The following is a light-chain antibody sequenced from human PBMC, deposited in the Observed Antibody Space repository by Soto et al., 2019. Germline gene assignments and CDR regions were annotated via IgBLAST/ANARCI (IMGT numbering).Light chain of an antibody. Sequence: QSALTQPASVSGSPGQSITISCTGTSSDVCGYNYVSWYQQHPGKDPKLMIYDVSNRPSGVSNRFSGSKSGNTASLTISGLQDEDEADYYCSSFTSSSTLYVFGTGTKVTVL. CDR2: DVS. CDR1: SSDVCGYNY. J-gene: IGLJ1*01. V-gene: IGLV2-14*01. CDR3: SSFTSSSTLYV.